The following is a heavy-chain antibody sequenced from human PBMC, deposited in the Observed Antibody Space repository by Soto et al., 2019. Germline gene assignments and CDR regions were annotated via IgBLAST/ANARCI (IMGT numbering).Heavy chain of an antibody. D-gene: IGHD1-26*01. CDR2: INSDGSST. V-gene: IGHV3-74*01. J-gene: IGHJ2*01. CDR3: ARGGSLNWYFDL. CDR1: GFTFSSYW. Sequence: EVQLVESGGGLVQPGGSLRLSCAASGFTFSSYWMHWVRQAPGKGLVWVSRINSDGSSTSYADSVKGRFTISRDNAKKTLYLQMNSPRAEDTAVYYCARGGSLNWYFDLWGRGTLVTVSS.